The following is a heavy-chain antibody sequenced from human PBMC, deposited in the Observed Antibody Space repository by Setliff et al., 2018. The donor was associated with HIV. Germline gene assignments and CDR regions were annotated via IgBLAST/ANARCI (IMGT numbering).Heavy chain of an antibody. Sequence: SVKVSCKASGGTFSSYGISWVRQAPGQGLEWVGGIIPTFGTVNYAQKFQGRVSIITDESTNTAYMELSSLRSGDTAVYYCGRSRRDCGGGACKSDWFDPWGQGTLVTSPQ. CDR1: GGTFSSYG. CDR2: IIPTFGTV. CDR3: GRSRRDCGGGACKSDWFDP. V-gene: IGHV1-69*05. J-gene: IGHJ5*02. D-gene: IGHD2-21*01.